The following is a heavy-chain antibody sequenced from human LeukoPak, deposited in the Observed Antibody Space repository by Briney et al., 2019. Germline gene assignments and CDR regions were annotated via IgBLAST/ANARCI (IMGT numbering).Heavy chain of an antibody. J-gene: IGHJ4*02. V-gene: IGHV3-11*01. Sequence: PGGSLRLSCAAFGFTFSDYYMSWIRQAPGEGLEWVSYISGSGSSIYYADSVQGRFTISRDNAKNSLDLQMNSLGAEDTAVYYCARRSGSYQADFDYWGQGTLVTVSS. CDR1: GFTFSDYY. CDR2: ISGSGSSI. CDR3: ARRSGSYQADFDY. D-gene: IGHD1-26*01.